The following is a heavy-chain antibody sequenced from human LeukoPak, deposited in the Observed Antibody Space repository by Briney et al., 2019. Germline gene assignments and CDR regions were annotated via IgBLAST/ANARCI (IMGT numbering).Heavy chain of an antibody. CDR1: GFTFSSYA. D-gene: IGHD3-9*01. Sequence: GGSLRLSCAASGFTFSSYAMSWVRQAPGKGLEWVSAISGSGGSTYYADSVKGRFTISRDNSKNTLYLQMNSLRAEDTAVYYCAKSMDDILTGYYNVHGMDVWGQGTTVTVSS. J-gene: IGHJ6*02. CDR3: AKSMDDILTGYYNVHGMDV. CDR2: ISGSGGST. V-gene: IGHV3-23*01.